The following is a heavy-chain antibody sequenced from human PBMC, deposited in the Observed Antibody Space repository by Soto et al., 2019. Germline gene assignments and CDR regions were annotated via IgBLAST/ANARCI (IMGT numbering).Heavy chain of an antibody. D-gene: IGHD5-18*01. CDR1: GFTFSSYA. CDR3: AKESVGYSYVWDGMDV. Sequence: EVQLLESGGGLVQPGGSLRLSCAASGFTFSSYAISWVRQAPGKGLEWVSAISGSGGSTYYADSVKGRFTISRDNSKNTLYLQMNSLRAEDTAVYYCAKESVGYSYVWDGMDVWGQGTTVTVSS. CDR2: ISGSGGST. J-gene: IGHJ6*02. V-gene: IGHV3-23*01.